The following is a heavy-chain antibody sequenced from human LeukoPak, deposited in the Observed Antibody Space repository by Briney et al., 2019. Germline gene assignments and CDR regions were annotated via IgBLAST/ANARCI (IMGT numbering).Heavy chain of an antibody. V-gene: IGHV3-48*02. D-gene: IGHD4-23*01. J-gene: IGHJ4*02. CDR1: GFTFSSYS. Sequence: GGSLRLSCAASGFTFSSYSMNWVRQAPGKGLEWVSYISSSSTIYYADSVKGRFTISRDNAKNSLYLQMNSLRDEDTAVYYCARAYGGNSDYWDQGTLVTVSS. CDR3: ARAYGGNSDY. CDR2: ISSSSTI.